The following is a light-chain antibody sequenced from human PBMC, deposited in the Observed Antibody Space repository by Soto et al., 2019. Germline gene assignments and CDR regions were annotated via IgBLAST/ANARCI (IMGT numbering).Light chain of an antibody. J-gene: IGKJ4*01. CDR3: QQSLT. CDR1: QGISSA. V-gene: IGKV1-13*02. CDR2: DAS. Sequence: AIQLTQSPSSLSASVGDRVTITCRASQGISSALAWYQQKPGKAPKLLIYDASSLESGVPSRFSGSGSGTEFTLTISSLQPEDFATYYCQQSLTFGGGTKVEIK.